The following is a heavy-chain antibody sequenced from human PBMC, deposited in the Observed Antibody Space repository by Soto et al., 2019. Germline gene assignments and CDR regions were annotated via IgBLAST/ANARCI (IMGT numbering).Heavy chain of an antibody. CDR2: ISYEARNK. V-gene: IGHV3-30*18. J-gene: IGHJ4*02. Sequence: QVQLVESGGGVVQPGRSLQLSCAASGFTFSNYGMQWVRQAPGKGLEWVAVISYEARNKYYADSVKGRFTISRDNSKNTLYLQMNSLRAEDTAVYYCAKEATPKVAHHFDYWGQGTLVTVSS. CDR3: AKEATPKVAHHFDY. CDR1: GFTFSNYG.